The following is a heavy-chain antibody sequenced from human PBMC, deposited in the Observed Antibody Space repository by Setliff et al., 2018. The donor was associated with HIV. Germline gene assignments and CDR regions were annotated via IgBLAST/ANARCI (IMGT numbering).Heavy chain of an antibody. CDR3: ARDYLFYNLYNGSPVYSMGV. CDR2: ISIGSGGAI. D-gene: IGHD3-10*01. Sequence: GGSLRLSCAASGFTFRNYKFNWVRQAPGRGLEWVSSISIGSGGAIDYAVSVQGRFTISRDNSKNSLYLQMNSLSVDDTAVYYCARDYLFYNLYNGSPVYSMGVCGQGTTVAVSS. J-gene: IGHJ6*02. CDR1: GFTFRNYK. V-gene: IGHV3-48*03.